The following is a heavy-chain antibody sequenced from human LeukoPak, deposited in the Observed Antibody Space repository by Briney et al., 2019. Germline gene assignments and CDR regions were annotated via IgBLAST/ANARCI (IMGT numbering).Heavy chain of an antibody. CDR2: IYYSGST. Sequence: SETLSLTCTVSGGSISSSSYYWGWIRQPPGKGLEWIGSIYYSGSTYYNPSLKSRVTTSVDTSKNQFSLKLSSVTAADTAVYYCARVGDYYRFDPWGQGTLVTVSS. D-gene: IGHD3-22*01. CDR3: ARVGDYYRFDP. J-gene: IGHJ5*02. V-gene: IGHV4-39*07. CDR1: GGSISSSSYY.